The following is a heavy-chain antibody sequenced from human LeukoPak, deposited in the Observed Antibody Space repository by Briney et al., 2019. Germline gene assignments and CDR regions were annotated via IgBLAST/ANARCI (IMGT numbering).Heavy chain of an antibody. CDR2: MNPNSGNT. CDR1: GYTFTSYD. J-gene: IGHJ6*03. Sequence: GASVKVSCKASGYTFTSYDINWVRQATGQGLEWMGWMNPNSGNTGYAQKFQGRVTITRNTSISTAYMELSSLRSEDTAVYYCARLVRYSSSWYDYYYYYMDVWGKGTTVTVSS. V-gene: IGHV1-8*03. CDR3: ARLVRYSSSWYDYYYYYMDV. D-gene: IGHD6-13*01.